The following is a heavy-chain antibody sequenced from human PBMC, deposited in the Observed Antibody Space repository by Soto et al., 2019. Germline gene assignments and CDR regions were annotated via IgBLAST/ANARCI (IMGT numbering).Heavy chain of an antibody. D-gene: IGHD4-17*01. CDR1: GGSISSGGYY. CDR3: ARSSQSTVTTVDY. Sequence: SETLSLTCPVSGGSISSGGYYWSWIRQHPGKGLEWIGYIYYSGSTYYNPSLKSRVTISVDTSKNQFSLKLSSVTAADTAVYYCARSSQSTVTTVDYWGQGTLVTLSS. CDR2: IYYSGST. J-gene: IGHJ4*02. V-gene: IGHV4-31*03.